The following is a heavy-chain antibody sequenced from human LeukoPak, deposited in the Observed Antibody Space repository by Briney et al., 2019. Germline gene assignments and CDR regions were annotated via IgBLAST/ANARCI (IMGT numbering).Heavy chain of an antibody. CDR1: GFTFSSYA. D-gene: IGHD6-13*01. V-gene: IGHV3-23*01. J-gene: IGHJ4*02. Sequence: GGSLGLSCAASGFTFSSYAVSWVRQAPGKGLEWVSAISGSGGSTYYADSVKGRFTISRDNSKNTLYLQMNSLRAEDTAVYYCAKGGWIAAAGGYFDYWGQGTLVTVSS. CDR2: ISGSGGST. CDR3: AKGGWIAAAGGYFDY.